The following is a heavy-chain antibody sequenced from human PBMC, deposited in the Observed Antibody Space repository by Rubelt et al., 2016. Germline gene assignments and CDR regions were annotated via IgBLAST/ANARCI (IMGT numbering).Heavy chain of an antibody. Sequence: QMQLVQSGTEVKKPGASVKVSCKASGYTFITYYMHWVRQAPGQGLEWMGIINPSGGSTSYAQKCQGRVTMTRDTSTSTVYMELSSLRSEDTAVYYCARAGPETDAFDIWGQGTMVTVSS. CDR3: ARAGPETDAFDI. CDR1: GYTFITYY. CDR2: INPSGGST. J-gene: IGHJ3*02. V-gene: IGHV1-46*01.